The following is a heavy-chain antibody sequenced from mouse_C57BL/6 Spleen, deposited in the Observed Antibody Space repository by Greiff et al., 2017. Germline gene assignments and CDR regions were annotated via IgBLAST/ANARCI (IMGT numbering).Heavy chain of an antibody. J-gene: IGHJ1*03. CDR3: ARRPITTVVATDV. CDR2: IDPSDSYT. V-gene: IGHV1-59*01. D-gene: IGHD1-1*01. CDR1: GYTFTSYW. Sequence: QVQLQQPGAELVRPGTSVKLSCKASGYTFTSYWMHWVKQRPGQGLEWIGVIDPSDSYTNYNQKFKGKATLTVDTSSSTAYMQLSSLTSEDSAVYDCARRPITTVVATDVWGTGTTVTVSS.